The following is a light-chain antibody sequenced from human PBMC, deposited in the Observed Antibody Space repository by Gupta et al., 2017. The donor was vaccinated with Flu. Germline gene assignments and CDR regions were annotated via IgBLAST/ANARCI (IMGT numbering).Light chain of an antibody. CDR3: SSYTSSSTRV. CDR1: SSDVGGYNY. CDR2: EVS. Sequence: QSALTQPASVSGSPGQSITISCTGTSSDVGGYNYVSWYQQHPGKAPKLMIYEVSNRPSGVSNRFSGSKSGNTASLTISGRQAEDEADYYCSSYTSSSTRVFGGGTNLTVL. V-gene: IGLV2-14*01. J-gene: IGLJ2*01.